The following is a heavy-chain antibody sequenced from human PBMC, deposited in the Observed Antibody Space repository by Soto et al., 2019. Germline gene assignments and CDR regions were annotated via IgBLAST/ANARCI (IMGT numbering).Heavy chain of an antibody. D-gene: IGHD5-18*01. Sequence: SVKVSCKSSGGTFSSYAISCVRQAPGQGLEWMGGIIPIFGTANYAQKFQGRVTITADESTSTAYMELSSLRSEDTAVYYCTRHHELRGYSYGVYYYYYGMDVWGQGTTVTVSS. CDR2: IIPIFGTA. J-gene: IGHJ6*02. CDR1: GGTFSSYA. CDR3: TRHHELRGYSYGVYYYYYGMDV. V-gene: IGHV1-69*13.